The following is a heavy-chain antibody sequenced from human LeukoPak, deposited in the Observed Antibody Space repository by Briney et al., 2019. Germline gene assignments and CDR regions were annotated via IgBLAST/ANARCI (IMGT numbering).Heavy chain of an antibody. J-gene: IGHJ4*02. Sequence: ASVKVSCKASVCTFTSCGISWVRQAPGKGLEWMGWISAYNSNTNYAQKLQGRVTMTTDTSTSTAYMELRSLRSDDTAMYYCARDRLQGSGYWGQGTLVTVSS. D-gene: IGHD5-24*01. CDR1: VCTFTSCG. V-gene: IGHV1-18*01. CDR3: ARDRLQGSGY. CDR2: ISAYNSNT.